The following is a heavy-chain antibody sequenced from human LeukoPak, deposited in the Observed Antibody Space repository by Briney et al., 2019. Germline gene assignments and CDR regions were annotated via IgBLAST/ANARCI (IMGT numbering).Heavy chain of an antibody. CDR1: GFTFSSYW. D-gene: IGHD1-26*01. CDR2: INEDGSGK. V-gene: IGHV3-7*05. CDR3: ARYSGSYYSFDY. J-gene: IGHJ4*02. Sequence: PGGSLRLSCAASGFTFSSYWMSWVRQAPGKGLQXVANINEDGSGKYYVDSVKGRLTISRDNAKESLFLQMNSLRAEDTAVYYCARYSGSYYSFDYWGQGTLVTVSS.